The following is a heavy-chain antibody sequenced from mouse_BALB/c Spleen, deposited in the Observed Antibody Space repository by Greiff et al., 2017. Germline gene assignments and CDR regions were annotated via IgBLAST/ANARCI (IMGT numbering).Heavy chain of an antibody. CDR3: TSSPGWFAY. CDR1: GYTFTSYY. J-gene: IGHJ3*01. Sequence: VQLQQSGAELVKPGASVKLSCKASGYTFTSYYMYWVKQRPGQGLEWIGEINPSNGGTNFNEKFKSKATLTVDKSSSTAYMQLSSLTSEDSAVYYCTSSPGWFAYWGQGTLVTVSA. V-gene: IGHV1S81*02. CDR2: INPSNGGT. D-gene: IGHD6-2*01.